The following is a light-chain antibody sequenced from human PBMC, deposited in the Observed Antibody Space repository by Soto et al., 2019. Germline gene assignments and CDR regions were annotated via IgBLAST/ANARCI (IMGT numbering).Light chain of an antibody. CDR3: SSDAGSPPWV. J-gene: IGLJ3*02. CDR2: AVT. V-gene: IGLV2-11*01. Sequence: QSALTQPRSVSGSPGQSVTISCTGTSSDVGDYNYVSWYQQHPGKAPKLLIYAVTMRPSGVPDRFSGSMSGNTASLTISGLQAEHECETSCSSDAGSPPWVLGGGTK. CDR1: SSDVGDYNY.